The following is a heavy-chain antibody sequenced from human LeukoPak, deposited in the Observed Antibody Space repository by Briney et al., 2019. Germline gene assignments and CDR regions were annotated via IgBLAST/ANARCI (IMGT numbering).Heavy chain of an antibody. V-gene: IGHV1-69*05. J-gene: IGHJ4*02. Sequence: SVKVSCKASGGTFSSYAISWVRQAPGQGLEWMGRIIPIFGTANYAQKFRGRVTITTDESTSTAYMELSSLRSEDTAVYYCARDFANYYDSSRLDYWGQGTLVTVSS. CDR2: IIPIFGTA. CDR3: ARDFANYYDSSRLDY. D-gene: IGHD3-22*01. CDR1: GGTFSSYA.